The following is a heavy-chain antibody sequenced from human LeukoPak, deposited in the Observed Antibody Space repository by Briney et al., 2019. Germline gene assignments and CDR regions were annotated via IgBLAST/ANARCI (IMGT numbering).Heavy chain of an antibody. V-gene: IGHV4-34*01. CDR1: GGSSSGYY. Sequence: SETLSLNCAVYGGSSSGYYWSWIRQPPGKGLEWIGEINHSGSTNYNPSLKSRVTISVDTSKNQFSLKLSSVTSADTAVYYCSTNPGYSSSWYGFVRRYYGMDVWGQGTTVTVFS. CDR2: INHSGST. J-gene: IGHJ6*02. CDR3: STNPGYSSSWYGFVRRYYGMDV. D-gene: IGHD6-13*01.